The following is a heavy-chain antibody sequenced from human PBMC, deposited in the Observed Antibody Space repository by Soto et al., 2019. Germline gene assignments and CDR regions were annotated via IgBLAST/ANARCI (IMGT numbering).Heavy chain of an antibody. V-gene: IGHV4-39*01. CDR3: ATKTGGGWEDGMDV. D-gene: IGHD6-19*01. CDR2: FYYSGST. Sequence: QLQLQESGPGLVKPSETLSLTCTVSGGSISSSSYYWGWIRQPPGKGLEWIGSFYYSGSTYYNPALKSRVTIAVDTSKNQFSRKLSSVTAADTAVYYCATKTGGGWEDGMDVWGQGTTVTVSS. CDR1: GGSISSSSYY. J-gene: IGHJ6*02.